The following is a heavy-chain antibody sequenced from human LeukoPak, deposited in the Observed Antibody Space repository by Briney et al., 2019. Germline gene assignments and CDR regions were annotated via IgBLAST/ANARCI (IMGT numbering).Heavy chain of an antibody. CDR3: ARGSRGVRGDTNWFDP. CDR1: GGSISSYY. V-gene: IGHV4-59*01. J-gene: IGHJ5*02. Sequence: PSETLSLTCTVSGGSISSYYWSWIRQPPGKGLEWIGYIYYSGSTNYNPSLKSRVTISVDTSKNQFSLKLSSVTAADTAVYYCARGSRGVRGDTNWFDPWGQGTLVTVSS. CDR2: IYYSGST. D-gene: IGHD3-10*01.